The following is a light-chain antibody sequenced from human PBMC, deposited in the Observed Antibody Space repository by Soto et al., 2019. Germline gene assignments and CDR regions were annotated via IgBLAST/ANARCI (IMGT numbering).Light chain of an antibody. J-gene: IGKJ1*01. CDR1: ESVSSSY. CDR3: QQYGSSPGT. CDR2: GAS. V-gene: IGKV3-20*01. Sequence: DIVLTQSPGTLSLSPGERATLSCRTSESVSSSYLAWYQHTPGQAPRLLIYGASSRATGIPDRFSGSGSGTDFTLTISRLEPEDFAVYYCQQYGSSPGTFGQGTKVDI.